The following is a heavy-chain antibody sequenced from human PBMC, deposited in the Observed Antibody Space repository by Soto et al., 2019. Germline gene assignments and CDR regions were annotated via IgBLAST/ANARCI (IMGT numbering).Heavy chain of an antibody. V-gene: IGHV3-33*01. Sequence: QVQLVESGGGVVQPGRSLRLSCAASGFTFSSYGMHWVRQAPGKGLEWVAVIWYEGSNKYYADSVKGRFTISRDNSKNTMYLQMHSLRAEDTAVYYWARDLITMVRGVLGDWGQGTLVTVSS. CDR2: IWYEGSNK. D-gene: IGHD3-10*01. CDR3: ARDLITMVRGVLGD. CDR1: GFTFSSYG. J-gene: IGHJ4*02.